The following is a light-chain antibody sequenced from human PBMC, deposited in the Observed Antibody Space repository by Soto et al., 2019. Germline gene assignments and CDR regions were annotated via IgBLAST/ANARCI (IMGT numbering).Light chain of an antibody. V-gene: IGKV3-15*01. CDR2: GAY. CDR1: QRLSRT. Sequence: EIVMTQSPATLSVSPGERATLSCRVSQRLSRTLAWYQQNPSHAPRLLIYGAYTRATGIPARFSGSGSGTEFTLTISSLQSEEFAVYYCQQYKNWPRTFGQGTKV. J-gene: IGKJ1*01. CDR3: QQYKNWPRT.